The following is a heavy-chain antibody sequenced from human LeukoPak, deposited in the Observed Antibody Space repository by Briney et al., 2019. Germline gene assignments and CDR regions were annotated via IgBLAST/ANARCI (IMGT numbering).Heavy chain of an antibody. D-gene: IGHD3-10*01. CDR2: TNPYTGGA. J-gene: IGHJ4*02. CDR3: ATGATVRGIRARALPTEF. Sequence: GASVKVSCKASGYTFTDHYMHWVRQAPGQGLEWMGWTNPYTGGANYEQKFQGRVTMTRDTSISTAYMELSSLRSDDTAVFYCATGATVRGIRARALPTEFWGQGTLVTVSS. CDR1: GYTFTDHY. V-gene: IGHV1-2*02.